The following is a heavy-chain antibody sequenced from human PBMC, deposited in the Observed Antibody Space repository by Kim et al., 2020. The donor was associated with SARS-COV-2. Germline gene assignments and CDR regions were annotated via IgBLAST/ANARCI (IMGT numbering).Heavy chain of an antibody. CDR3: AKDQTEWELLPYFDY. J-gene: IGHJ4*02. D-gene: IGHD1-26*01. Sequence: GGSLRLSCAVSGFTFSSYAMSWVRQAPGKGLEWVSAISGSGGSTYYADSVKGRFTISRDNSKNTLYLQMNSLRAEDTAVYYCAKDQTEWELLPYFDYWGQGTLVAVSS. CDR2: ISGSGGST. CDR1: GFTFSSYA. V-gene: IGHV3-23*01.